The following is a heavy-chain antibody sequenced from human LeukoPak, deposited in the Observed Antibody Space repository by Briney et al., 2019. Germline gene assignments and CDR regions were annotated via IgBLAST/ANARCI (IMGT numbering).Heavy chain of an antibody. CDR1: GYTFSTYG. CDR3: AKLRVGGLRGRTFGY. V-gene: IGHV3-23*01. D-gene: IGHD4-17*01. J-gene: IGHJ4*02. Sequence: GGSLRHSCAASGYTFSTYGMSGVRPAPGKGLEWVSGISGSGRSTYYADSVRGRFNISRDKSKNTQYLQINKLRAEDTPVYYCAKLRVGGLRGRTFGYWGQGDLGTLSS. CDR2: ISGSGRST.